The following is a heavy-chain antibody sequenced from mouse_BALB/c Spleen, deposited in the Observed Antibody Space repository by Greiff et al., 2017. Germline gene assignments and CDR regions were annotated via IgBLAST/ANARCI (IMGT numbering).Heavy chain of an antibody. V-gene: IGHV2-9*02. CDR3: ASYGYDAFAY. CDR2: IWAGGST. D-gene: IGHD2-2*01. J-gene: IGHJ3*01. CDR1: GFSLTSYG. Sequence: VQLQQSGPGLVAPSQSLSITCTVSGFSLTSYGVHWVRQPPGKGLEWLGVIWAGGSTNYNSALMSRLSISKDNSKSQVFLKMNSLQTDDTAMYYCASYGYDAFAYWGQGTLVTVSA.